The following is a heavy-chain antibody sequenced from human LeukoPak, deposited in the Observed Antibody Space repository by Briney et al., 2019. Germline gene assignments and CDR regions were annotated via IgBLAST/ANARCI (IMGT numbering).Heavy chain of an antibody. V-gene: IGHV4-38-2*02. D-gene: IGHD6-19*01. Sequence: SETLSLTCTVSGYSISSGYYWGWIRPPPGKGLEWTGSIDHSGSTYYNPSLKSRITISVDTSKNQFSLKLSSVTAADTAVYYCARDSALAQAVTFDYWGQGTLVTVSS. J-gene: IGHJ4*02. CDR2: IDHSGST. CDR3: ARDSALAQAVTFDY. CDR1: GYSISSGYY.